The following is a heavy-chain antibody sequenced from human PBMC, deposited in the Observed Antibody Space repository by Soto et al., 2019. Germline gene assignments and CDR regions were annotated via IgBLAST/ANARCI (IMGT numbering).Heavy chain of an antibody. CDR3: ARAPKYCRSTRCPHIGPGY. V-gene: IGHV1-3*01. Sequence: ASVKVSCKASGYTFTSYAMHWVRQAPGQRLEWMGWINAGNGNTKYSQKFQGRVTITRDTSASTAYMELSSLRSEDTAVYYCARAPKYCRSTRCPHIGPGYWGQGTLVTVSS. D-gene: IGHD2-2*01. CDR2: INAGNGNT. CDR1: GYTFTSYA. J-gene: IGHJ4*02.